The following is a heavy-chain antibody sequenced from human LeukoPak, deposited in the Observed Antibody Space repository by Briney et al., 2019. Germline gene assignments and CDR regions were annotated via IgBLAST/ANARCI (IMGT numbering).Heavy chain of an antibody. CDR1: GFTFSSYA. CDR3: AELGITMIGGV. CDR2: ISGSGDST. J-gene: IGHJ6*04. Sequence: GGSLRLSCAASGFTFSSYAMSWVRQAPGKGLDWVSAISGSGDSTYYADSVKGRFTISRDNSKNTLYLQMNRLRAEDTAVYYCAELGITMIGGVWGKGTTVTISS. V-gene: IGHV3-23*01. D-gene: IGHD3-10*02.